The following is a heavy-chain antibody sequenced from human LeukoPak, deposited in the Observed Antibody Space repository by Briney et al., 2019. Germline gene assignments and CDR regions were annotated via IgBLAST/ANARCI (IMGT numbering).Heavy chain of an antibody. J-gene: IGHJ4*02. D-gene: IGHD3-10*01. CDR2: ISVYNGNT. CDR3: ASDFVGAAADSDVPIDYLYD. V-gene: IGHV1-18*01. CDR1: GYTFTSYG. Sequence: ASVKVSCKASGYTFTSYGISWVRQAPGQGLEGMGWISVYNGNTNYAQKLQGRVTMTTDTSTSTAYMELRSMRSDDTAVLYCASDFVGAAADSDVPIDYLYDCGQGAPLTVSS.